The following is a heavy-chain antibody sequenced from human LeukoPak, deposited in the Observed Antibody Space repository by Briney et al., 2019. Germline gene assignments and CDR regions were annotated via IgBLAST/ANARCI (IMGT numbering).Heavy chain of an antibody. V-gene: IGHV3-23*01. Sequence: GGSLRLSCAASGFTFSDYSMNWVRQAPGKGLEWVSIIRGRGVTTFYADSVKGRFTISRDNSKNTLYLQMNSLRVEDTAVYYCAKVGGSGSGNNHFDYWGQGTLVTVPS. D-gene: IGHD3-10*01. CDR2: IRGRGVTT. CDR3: AKVGGSGSGNNHFDY. J-gene: IGHJ4*02. CDR1: GFTFSDYS.